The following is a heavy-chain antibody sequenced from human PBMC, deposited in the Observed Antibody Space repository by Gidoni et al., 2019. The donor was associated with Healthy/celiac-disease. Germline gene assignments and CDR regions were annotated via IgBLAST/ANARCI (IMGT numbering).Heavy chain of an antibody. CDR1: GGSISSSSYD. J-gene: IGHJ3*02. CDR3: ARPAATVTTVDDDAFDI. Sequence: QLQLQESGPGLVKPPETLSLTCTVSGGSISSSSYDWGGIRKPPGKGLEWIGSIYYSGSTYSNPSLKSRGTISEDTSKNQFSLKLSSVTAADTAVYYCARPAATVTTVDDDAFDIWGQGTMVTVSS. D-gene: IGHD4-17*01. CDR2: IYYSGST. V-gene: IGHV4-39*01.